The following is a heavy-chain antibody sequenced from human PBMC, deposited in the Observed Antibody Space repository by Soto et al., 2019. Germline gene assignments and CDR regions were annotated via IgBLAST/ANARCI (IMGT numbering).Heavy chain of an antibody. Sequence: GESLRLSSAVSDYNFNNAWMNWVRQAPGKGLEWVGRIKSKNDGGIIDYAAPVNGRFIISRDDSKNTLYLQMISLKIEDAAVYYCATDGRGSAQWGQGT. J-gene: IGHJ4*02. D-gene: IGHD3-16*01. CDR2: IKSKNDGGII. V-gene: IGHV3-15*07. CDR1: DYNFNNAW. CDR3: ATDGRGSAQ.